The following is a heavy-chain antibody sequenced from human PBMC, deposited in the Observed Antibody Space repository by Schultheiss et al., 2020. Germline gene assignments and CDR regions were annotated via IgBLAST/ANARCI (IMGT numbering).Heavy chain of an antibody. CDR3: STDRSWYDP. Sequence: GGSLRLSCAASGFTFSDYYMSWIRQAPGKGLEWVGRIKSKTAGGTADYAAPVKGRFTISRDDPKNTIYLQMDSLRTEDTAVYYCSTDRSWYDPWGQGTLVTVSS. CDR1: GFTFSDYY. V-gene: IGHV3-15*01. J-gene: IGHJ5*02. CDR2: IKSKTAGGTA.